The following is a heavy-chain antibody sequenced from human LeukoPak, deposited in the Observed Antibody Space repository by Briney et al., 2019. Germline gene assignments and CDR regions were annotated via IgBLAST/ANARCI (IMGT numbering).Heavy chain of an antibody. V-gene: IGHV4-34*01. CDR1: GGSFSGYY. CDR2: INHSGST. CDR3: ARVVRNITMVRGQWFDP. J-gene: IGHJ5*02. Sequence: PSETLSVTCAVYGGSFSGYYWSWIRQPPGKGLEWIGEINHSGSTNYNPSLKSRVTISVDTSKNQFSLKLSSVTAADTAVYYCARVVRNITMVRGQWFDPWGQGTLVTVSS. D-gene: IGHD3-10*01.